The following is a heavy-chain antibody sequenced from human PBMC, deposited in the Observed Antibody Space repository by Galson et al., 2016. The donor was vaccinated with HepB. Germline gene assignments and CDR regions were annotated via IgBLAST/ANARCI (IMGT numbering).Heavy chain of an antibody. D-gene: IGHD4-17*01. CDR2: FYTGGTT. CDR3: AAAGDFGAYGPFDY. Sequence: SLRLSCAASGYSVSSRYMSWVRQAPGKGLEWVSVFYTGGTTYYADSVDGRFTISRDNSRNTLYLQMNNLRVEDTAVYFCAAAGDFGAYGPFDYWGQGTLVTVSS. CDR1: GYSVSSRY. V-gene: IGHV3-53*01. J-gene: IGHJ4*02.